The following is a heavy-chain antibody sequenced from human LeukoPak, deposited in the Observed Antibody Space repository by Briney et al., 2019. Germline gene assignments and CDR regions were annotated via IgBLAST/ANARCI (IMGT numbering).Heavy chain of an antibody. CDR3: AKGYCSGGSCYFNYFDY. J-gene: IGHJ4*02. CDR1: GFTFSSYA. V-gene: IGHV3-21*01. Sequence: GGSLRLSCAASGFTFSSYAMSWVRQAPGKGPEWVSSISSGSSYIYYADSVKGRFTISRDNAKNSLYLQMNSLRAEDTAVYYCAKGYCSGGSCYFNYFDYWGQGTLVTVSS. CDR2: ISSGSSYI. D-gene: IGHD2-15*01.